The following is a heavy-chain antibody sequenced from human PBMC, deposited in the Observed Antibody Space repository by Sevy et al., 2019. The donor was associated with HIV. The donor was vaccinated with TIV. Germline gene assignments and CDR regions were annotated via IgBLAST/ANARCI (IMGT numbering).Heavy chain of an antibody. CDR1: GFTFSNYA. Sequence: GGSLRLSCAASGFTFSNYAMSWVRQAPGKGLEWVSAISASGGTTFFADSVKGRFTISRDNSKNTMYLQMNSLRVEDTAVYSCAKSPSSPGSSSTWATFDYWGQGTLVTVSS. J-gene: IGHJ4*02. CDR2: ISASGGTT. D-gene: IGHD6-13*01. V-gene: IGHV3-23*01. CDR3: AKSPSSPGSSSTWATFDY.